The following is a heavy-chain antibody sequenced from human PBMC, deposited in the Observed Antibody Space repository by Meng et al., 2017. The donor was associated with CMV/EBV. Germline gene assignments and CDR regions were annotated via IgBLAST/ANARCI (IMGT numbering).Heavy chain of an antibody. D-gene: IGHD2-15*01. CDR2: INPSGGST. CDR3: ARVLRYCSGGSCYSGGYYFDY. Sequence: ASVKVSCKASGYTFTSYYMHWVRQAPGQGLEWMGIINPSGGSTSYAQKFQGRVTMTRDTSTSTVYMELSSLRSEDTAVYYCARVLRYCSGGSCYSGGYYFDYWGQGTLVTVSS. J-gene: IGHJ4*02. CDR1: GYTFTSYY. V-gene: IGHV1-46*01.